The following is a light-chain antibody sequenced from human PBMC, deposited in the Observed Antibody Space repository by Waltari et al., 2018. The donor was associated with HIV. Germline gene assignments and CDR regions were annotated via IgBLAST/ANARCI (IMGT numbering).Light chain of an antibody. CDR1: SSNIGSNT. CDR3: AAWDDSLIGPV. J-gene: IGLJ3*02. CDR2: SNN. Sequence: QSVLTQPPPASGTPGQRVTISCSGSSSNIGSNTVNWYQQLPGTAPKLLIYSNNQRPSGVADRLSGSKSGTSASLAISVLQSEDEANYYCAAWDDSLIGPVFGGGTKLTVL. V-gene: IGLV1-44*01.